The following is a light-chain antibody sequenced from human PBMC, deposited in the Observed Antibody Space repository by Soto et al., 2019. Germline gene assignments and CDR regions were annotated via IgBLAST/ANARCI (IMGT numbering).Light chain of an antibody. J-gene: IGKJ2*01. Sequence: ENVLTQSPDTLSLSPGERATLSCRASESVSTYLAWYQQKPGQAPRLLIYGASIRATGIPDRFSGSRSGTDFTLTISRLEPEDFAVYYCQQYGRSPPYTFGQGTKVEIK. CDR2: GAS. CDR3: QQYGRSPPYT. CDR1: ESVSTY. V-gene: IGKV3-20*01.